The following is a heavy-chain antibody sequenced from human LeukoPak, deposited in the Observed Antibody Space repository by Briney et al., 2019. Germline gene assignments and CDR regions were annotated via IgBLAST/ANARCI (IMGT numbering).Heavy chain of an antibody. CDR3: ARGVVVVAATPDDY. Sequence: GGSLRLSCAASGFNCSSYEMNWVRQAPGRGLEWVSYISSSGSSIYYADSVKGRFTISRDNAKNSLYLQMNSLRAEDTAVYYCARGVVVVAATPDDYWGQGTLVTVSS. D-gene: IGHD2-15*01. CDR1: GFNCSSYE. CDR2: ISSSGSSI. J-gene: IGHJ4*02. V-gene: IGHV3-48*03.